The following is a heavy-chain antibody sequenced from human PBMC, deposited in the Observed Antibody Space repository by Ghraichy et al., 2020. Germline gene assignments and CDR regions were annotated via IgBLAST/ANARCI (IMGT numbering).Heavy chain of an antibody. CDR1: GFTFRTNW. D-gene: IGHD1-26*01. Sequence: GGSLRLSCAASGFTFRTNWMSWVRQAPGKGLEWVANINDDQKERYYVDSVRGRFTISRDNAKNSLYLQMNSLRAEDTAVYYCARAGAPGVVDYWGQGILVTVSS. V-gene: IGHV3-7*04. J-gene: IGHJ4*02. CDR3: ARAGAPGVVDY. CDR2: INDDQKER.